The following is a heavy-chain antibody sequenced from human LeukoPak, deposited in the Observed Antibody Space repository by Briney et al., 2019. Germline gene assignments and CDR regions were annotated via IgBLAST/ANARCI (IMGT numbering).Heavy chain of an antibody. CDR3: ARVGYSSGWYSGEGN. Sequence: GASVKVSCKASGYTFTSYYMHWVRQVPGQGLEWMGIINPSGGSTSYAQKFQGRVTMTRDTSTSTVYMELSSLRSEDTAVYYCARVGYSSGWYSGEGNWGQGTLVTVSS. V-gene: IGHV1-46*01. CDR1: GYTFTSYY. D-gene: IGHD6-19*01. CDR2: INPSGGST. J-gene: IGHJ4*02.